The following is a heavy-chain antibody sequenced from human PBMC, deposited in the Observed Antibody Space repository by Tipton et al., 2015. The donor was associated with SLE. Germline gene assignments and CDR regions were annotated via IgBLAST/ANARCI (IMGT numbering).Heavy chain of an antibody. CDR3: ARAFPPNY. Sequence: SLRLSCAASGFTFSNYWMSWVRQVPGKGLEWVANIKQDGSEKYYLDSVKGRFTISRDNAKNSLYLQMISLRVEDTALYYCARAFPPNYWGQGTLVTVSS. V-gene: IGHV3-7*01. CDR1: GFTFSNYW. CDR2: IKQDGSEK. J-gene: IGHJ4*02.